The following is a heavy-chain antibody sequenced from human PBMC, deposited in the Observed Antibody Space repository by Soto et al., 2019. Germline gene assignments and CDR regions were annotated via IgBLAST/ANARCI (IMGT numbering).Heavy chain of an antibody. J-gene: IGHJ5*02. V-gene: IGHV1-2*02. CDR3: ARYCSSTSCQFDP. D-gene: IGHD2-2*01. CDR2: INPNSGAS. Sequence: ASVKVSCKASGYTFTDYDIHWVRQAPGQGLEWMGGINPNSGASNYAQKLQGRVTMTRDTSISTGYMELSRLRSDDTAVYYCARYCSSTSCQFDPWGQGTLVTV. CDR1: GYTFTDYD.